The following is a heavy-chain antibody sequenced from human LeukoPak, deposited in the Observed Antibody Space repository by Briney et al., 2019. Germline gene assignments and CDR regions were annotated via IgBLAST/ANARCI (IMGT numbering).Heavy chain of an antibody. J-gene: IGHJ4*02. D-gene: IGHD5-18*01. CDR2: IKTEGYDT. V-gene: IGHV3-7*01. CDR3: ARDSVDTAMCIDY. Sequence: GGALRLSCAASGFTFSNYWMAWVRQAPGKGLEWVANIKTEGYDTYYVDSVKGRFTISRDNAKNSLYLQMDSLRAEDTAVYYCARDSVDTAMCIDYWGQGTLVTVPS. CDR1: GFTFSNYW.